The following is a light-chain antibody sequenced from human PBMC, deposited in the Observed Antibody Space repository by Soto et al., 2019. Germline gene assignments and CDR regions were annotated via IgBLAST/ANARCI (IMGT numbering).Light chain of an antibody. Sequence: AIQLTQSPSSLSASVGDRVTITCRASQGVRSTLAWYQQKPGKAPKFLIFGASSLATGVPSRFIASGSGTDFTLTISSLQPEDFATYYCQHFNDYPLTCGGGTKVEIK. CDR3: QHFNDYPLT. CDR2: GAS. V-gene: IGKV1D-13*01. J-gene: IGKJ4*01. CDR1: QGVRST.